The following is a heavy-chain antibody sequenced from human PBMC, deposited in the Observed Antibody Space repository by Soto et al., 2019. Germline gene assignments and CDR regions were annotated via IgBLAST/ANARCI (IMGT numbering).Heavy chain of an antibody. Sequence: GGSLRLSCAVSGFTFSSYAMSWVRQAPGKGLEWVSAISGSGGSTYYADSVKGRFTISRDNSKNTLYLQMNSLRAEDTAVYYCAKVHRRGSGWYFDYFDYWGQGTLVTISS. CDR2: ISGSGGST. CDR3: AKVHRRGSGWYFDYFDY. CDR1: GFTFSSYA. J-gene: IGHJ4*02. V-gene: IGHV3-23*01. D-gene: IGHD6-19*01.